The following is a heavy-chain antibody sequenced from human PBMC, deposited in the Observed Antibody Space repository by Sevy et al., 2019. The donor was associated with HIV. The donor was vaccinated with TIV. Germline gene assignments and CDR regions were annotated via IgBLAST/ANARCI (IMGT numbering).Heavy chain of an antibody. CDR1: GFAFTNYYA. V-gene: IGHV3-30-3*01. CDR3: ARPRANYVDHYFFSAMDV. J-gene: IGHJ6*02. CDR2: ISYDGSDK. Sequence: GGSLRLSCTASGFAFTNYYAMHWVRQAPGKGLEWVALISYDGSDKFYADSVKGRFTITRDNFKNTLYLQMNGLTTEDTAVYYCARPRANYVDHYFFSAMDVWGQGTTVTVSS. D-gene: IGHD4-17*01.